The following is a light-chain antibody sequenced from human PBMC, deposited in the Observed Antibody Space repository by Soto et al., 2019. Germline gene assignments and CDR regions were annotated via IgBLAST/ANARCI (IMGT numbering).Light chain of an antibody. Sequence: QSALTQPPSASGSPGQSVTISCTGTSSDVGGYNYVSWYQQHPGKAPKLMIYDVFKRPSGVPDRFSGSKSGNTASLTVSGLQAEDEAYYCCSSHAAGGVFGGGTKLTVL. J-gene: IGLJ3*02. CDR3: SSHAAGGV. CDR1: SSDVGGYNY. V-gene: IGLV2-8*01. CDR2: DVF.